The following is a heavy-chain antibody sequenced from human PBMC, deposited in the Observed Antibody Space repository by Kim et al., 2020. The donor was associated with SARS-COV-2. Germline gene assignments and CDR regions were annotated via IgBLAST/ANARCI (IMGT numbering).Heavy chain of an antibody. CDR2: ISSSGSTI. Sequence: GGSLRLSCAASGFTFSSYEMNWVRQAPGKGLEWVSYISSSGSTIYYADSVKGRFTISRDNAKNSLYLQMNSLRAEDTAVYYCARDPGGIIAAAGPTYFDYWGQGTLVTVSS. D-gene: IGHD6-13*01. CDR1: GFTFSSYE. J-gene: IGHJ4*02. V-gene: IGHV3-48*03. CDR3: ARDPGGIIAAAGPTYFDY.